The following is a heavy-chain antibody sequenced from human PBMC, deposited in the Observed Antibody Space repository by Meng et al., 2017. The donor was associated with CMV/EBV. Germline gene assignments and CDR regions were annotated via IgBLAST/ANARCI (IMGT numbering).Heavy chain of an antibody. CDR1: GFTFSSYS. CDR3: ARDDDSSGDSYYYYYDMDV. D-gene: IGHD3-22*01. J-gene: IGHJ6*02. CDR2: ISSSSSTI. V-gene: IGHV3-48*04. Sequence: GGSLRLSCAASGFTFSSYSMNWVRQAPGKGLEWVSYISSSSSTIYYADSVKGRFTISRDNAKNSLYLQMNSLRAEDTAVYYGARDDDSSGDSYYYYYDMDVWGQGTTVTVSS.